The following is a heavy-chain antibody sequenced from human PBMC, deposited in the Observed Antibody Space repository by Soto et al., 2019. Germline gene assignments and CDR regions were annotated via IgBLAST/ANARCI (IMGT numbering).Heavy chain of an antibody. CDR1: GGSFSGYY. D-gene: IGHD3-3*01. Sequence: QAQLQQWGAGLLKPSETLSLTCAVYGGSFSGYYWTWIRQPPGKGLEWLGEINHSGRTNYNPSLKSRVTISVDTSKNQFSLELTSVTAADTAVYYCARVPSGDYDFWSGYYSPWHFDSWGQGTLVTVSS. CDR3: ARVPSGDYDFWSGYYSPWHFDS. CDR2: INHSGRT. V-gene: IGHV4-34*01. J-gene: IGHJ4*02.